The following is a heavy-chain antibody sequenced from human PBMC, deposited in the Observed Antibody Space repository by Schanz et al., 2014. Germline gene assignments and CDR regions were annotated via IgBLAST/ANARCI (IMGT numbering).Heavy chain of an antibody. J-gene: IGHJ4*02. CDR3: AYYDVLTGFDY. D-gene: IGHD3-9*01. V-gene: IGHV3-23*01. Sequence: EVQLLESGGGLVQPGGSLRLSCIGSGFTFRSYALGWVRQAPGKGLEWVSGMSGSGSTADYADSVKGRFTISRDNSRKTLYLQMNSLRADDTAVYYCAYYDVLTGFDYWGQGTQVTVSS. CDR1: GFTFRSYA. CDR2: MSGSGSTA.